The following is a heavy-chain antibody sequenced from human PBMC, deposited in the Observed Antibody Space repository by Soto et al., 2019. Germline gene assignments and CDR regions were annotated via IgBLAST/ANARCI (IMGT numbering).Heavy chain of an antibody. V-gene: IGHV1-69*06. D-gene: IGHD3-16*02. CDR3: ARGQDYVWGSYRRSYYYYGMDV. J-gene: IGHJ6*02. Sequence: QVQLVQSGAEVKKPGSSVKVSCKASGGTFSSYAISWVRQAPGQGLEWMGGIIPIFGTANYAQKFQGRVTITADKSTSTAYTELSSLRSEDTAVYYCARGQDYVWGSYRRSYYYYGMDVWGQGTTVTVSS. CDR1: GGTFSSYA. CDR2: IIPIFGTA.